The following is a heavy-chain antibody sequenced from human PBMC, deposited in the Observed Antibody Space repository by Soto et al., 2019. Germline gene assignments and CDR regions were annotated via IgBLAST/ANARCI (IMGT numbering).Heavy chain of an antibody. D-gene: IGHD3-9*01. V-gene: IGHV4-34*01. J-gene: IGHJ4*02. CDR1: GGSFSGYY. CDR3: ARASSPIRYLHY. CDR2: INHSGST. Sequence: QVQLQQWGAGLLKPSETLSLTCAVYGGSFSGYYWSWIRQPPGKGLEWIGEINHSGSTNYNPSLKSRVTISVDTSKNQFSLKLSSVTAADTAVYYCARASSPIRYLHYWGQGTLVTVSS.